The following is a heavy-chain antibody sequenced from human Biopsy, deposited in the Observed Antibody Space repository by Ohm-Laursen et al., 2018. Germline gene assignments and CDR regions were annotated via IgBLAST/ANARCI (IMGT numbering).Heavy chain of an antibody. V-gene: IGHV4-59*11. Sequence: SETLSLTWTVSGGSFTGHYWTWVRQPPGKGPEWIGHIYHTGYTSYKSSLKSRVTISLDTSRKHFSLRLMSLAAADTAVYYCARGSNEYGGLYFPHWGQGTLVTVSS. CDR1: GGSFTGHY. CDR3: ARGSNEYGGLYFPH. J-gene: IGHJ1*01. CDR2: IYHTGYT. D-gene: IGHD4-23*01.